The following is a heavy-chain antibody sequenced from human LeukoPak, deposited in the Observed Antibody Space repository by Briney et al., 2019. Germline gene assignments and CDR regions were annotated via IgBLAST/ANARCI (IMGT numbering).Heavy chain of an antibody. V-gene: IGHV3-30*18. CDR3: AKPYYYGSRSYMDD. CDR1: GFTFRSYG. J-gene: IGHJ4*02. Sequence: GRSLRLSCAASGFTFRSYGMHWVRQAPGKGLEWVAVISYDGSNTYYADSVKGRFTIPRDNSKNRLYLQMNRLRAEDTAVYYCAKPYYYGSRSYMDDWGQGTLVTVSS. D-gene: IGHD3-10*01. CDR2: ISYDGSNT.